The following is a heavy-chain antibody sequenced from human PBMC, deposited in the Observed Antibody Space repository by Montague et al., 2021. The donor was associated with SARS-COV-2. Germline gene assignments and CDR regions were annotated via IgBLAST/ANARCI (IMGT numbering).Heavy chain of an antibody. Sequence: SLRLSCAVSGFIFSTYGMHWVRQAPGKGLEWVAVIWYDGSNKYYADSXXGRFTISRDNSKNTLYLQMNSLRAEDTAVYYCARDRDYYDSSGHYYEIDYWGQGTLVTVSS. CDR2: IWYDGSNK. J-gene: IGHJ4*02. V-gene: IGHV3-33*08. D-gene: IGHD3-22*01. CDR3: ARDRDYYDSSGHYYEIDY. CDR1: GFIFSTYG.